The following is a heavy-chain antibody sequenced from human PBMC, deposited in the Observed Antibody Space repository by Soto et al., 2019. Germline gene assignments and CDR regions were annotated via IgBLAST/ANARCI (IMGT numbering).Heavy chain of an antibody. J-gene: IGHJ6*02. V-gene: IGHV3-48*01. CDR1: GFTFNTYS. CDR3: ARGDYYGMDV. Sequence: GGSLRLSCGASGFTFNTYSMNWVRQAPGKGLEWVSYISSSSSTIHSADSVKGRFTVSRDNAKNSLYLQMNSLRGEDTAVYYCARGDYYGMDVWGQGTTVTVSS. CDR2: ISSSSSTI.